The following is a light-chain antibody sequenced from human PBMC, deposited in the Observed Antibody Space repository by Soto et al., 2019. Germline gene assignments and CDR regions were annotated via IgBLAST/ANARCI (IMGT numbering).Light chain of an antibody. CDR2: GAS. V-gene: IGKV3-15*01. CDR1: QSVSSN. CDR3: QQYNNWPPVLT. J-gene: IGKJ4*01. Sequence: EIVMTQSPATLSVSPGERATLSCRASQSVSSNLAWYQQKPCQAPRLLIYGASTRATGIPARFSGSGSGTEFTLTISSLQSQDFAFYYCQQYNNWPPVLTFGGGTKVEIK.